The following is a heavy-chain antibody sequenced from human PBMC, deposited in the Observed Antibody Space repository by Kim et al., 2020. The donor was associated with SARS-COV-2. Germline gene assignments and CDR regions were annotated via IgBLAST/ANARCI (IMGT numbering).Heavy chain of an antibody. CDR2: ISSSSSYI. Sequence: GGSLRLSCAASGFTFSSYSMNWVRQAPGKGLEWVSSISSSSSYIYYADSVKGRFTISRDNAKNSLYLQMNSLRAEDTAVYYCASEAVAGTGLIDYWGQGTLVTVSS. CDR1: GFTFSSYS. J-gene: IGHJ4*02. V-gene: IGHV3-21*01. CDR3: ASEAVAGTGLIDY. D-gene: IGHD6-19*01.